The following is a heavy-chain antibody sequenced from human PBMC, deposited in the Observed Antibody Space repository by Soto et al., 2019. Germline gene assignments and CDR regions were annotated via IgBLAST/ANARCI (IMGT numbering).Heavy chain of an antibody. CDR2: IGFAGDT. D-gene: IGHD4-17*01. CDR3: ARGTTVTKGSYWYLDL. Sequence: EANLVESGGGLVQPGGSLRLSCAASGFSFNNYDMHWVRQATRKSLEWVATIGFAGDTYYPRSVKGRFTICRKNAIHSFYLQMGGLRAEDTAVYYCARGTTVTKGSYWYLDLWGSGTLVTVSS. J-gene: IGHJ2*01. CDR1: GFSFNNYD. V-gene: IGHV3-13*01.